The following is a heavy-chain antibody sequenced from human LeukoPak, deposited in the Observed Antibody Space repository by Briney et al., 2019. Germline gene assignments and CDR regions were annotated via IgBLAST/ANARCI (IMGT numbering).Heavy chain of an antibody. D-gene: IGHD3-3*01. CDR3: ARDLESVSIFGVVIMGRYFDY. Sequence: ASVTVSCKASGGTFSSYAISWVRQAPGQGLEWMGGVIPIFGAASYAQKFQGRVTITTDESTSTAYMELSSLRSEDTAVYYCARDLESVSIFGVVIMGRYFDYWGQGTLVTVSS. V-gene: IGHV1-69*05. CDR1: GGTFSSYA. J-gene: IGHJ4*02. CDR2: VIPIFGAA.